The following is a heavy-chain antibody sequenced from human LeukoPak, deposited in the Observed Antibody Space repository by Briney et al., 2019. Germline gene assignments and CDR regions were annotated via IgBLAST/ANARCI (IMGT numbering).Heavy chain of an antibody. D-gene: IGHD2-8*01. CDR1: GYTFTGYY. V-gene: IGHV1-46*01. Sequence: ASVKVSCKASGYTFTGYYMHWVRQAPGQGLEWMGIINPSGGSTRYAQKFQDRVTLTRDTSTSTVYMELSSLKSEDTAVYYCAREDVVLVDAVRYYYYGMDVWGQGTTVTVSS. CDR2: INPSGGST. CDR3: AREDVVLVDAVRYYYYGMDV. J-gene: IGHJ6*02.